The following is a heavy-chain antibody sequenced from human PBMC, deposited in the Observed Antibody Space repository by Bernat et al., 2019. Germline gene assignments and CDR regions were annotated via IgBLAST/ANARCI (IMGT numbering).Heavy chain of an antibody. Sequence: QVTLRESGPALVRPTQTLTLTCTFSGFSLSSSGMCVTWIRQPPGKALEWLARIDWDDDKYYSTSLKTRLTISKDTSKNQVVLTMTNLDPADTATYYCARVLYTSASHAYGHWGQGTLVTVSS. V-gene: IGHV2-70*15. CDR3: ARVLYTSASHAYGH. J-gene: IGHJ4*02. CDR2: IDWDDDK. D-gene: IGHD6-6*01. CDR1: GFSLSSSGMC.